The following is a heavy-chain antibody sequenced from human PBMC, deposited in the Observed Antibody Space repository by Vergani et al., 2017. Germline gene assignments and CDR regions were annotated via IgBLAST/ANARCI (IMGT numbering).Heavy chain of an antibody. D-gene: IGHD4-23*01. V-gene: IGHV4-61*01. Sequence: QVQLQESGPGLVKPSETLSLTCTVSGGSVSSGSYYWSWLRQPPGKGLEWIGYIYYSGRTNYNPSLKSRVTISVDTSKNQFSLKLSSVTAEDTAVYYCARVGSTTTVVTPGGNYFYYVMDVWGQGSTVTVSS. CDR2: IYYSGRT. CDR1: GGSVSSGSYY. J-gene: IGHJ6*02. CDR3: ARVGSTTTVVTPGGNYFYYVMDV.